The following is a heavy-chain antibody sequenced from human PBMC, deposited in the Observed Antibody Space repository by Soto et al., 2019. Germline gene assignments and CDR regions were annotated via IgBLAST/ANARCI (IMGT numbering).Heavy chain of an antibody. CDR3: AKEGVNIVVVPAAIPQGYYDY. CDR1: GFTFSSYA. J-gene: IGHJ4*02. CDR2: ISGSGGST. V-gene: IGHV3-23*01. Sequence: GGSLRLSCASSGFTFSSYAMSWVRQAPGKGLEWVSAISGSGGSTYYADSAKGRFTISRDNSKNTLYLQMNSLRAEDTAVYYCAKEGVNIVVVPAAIPQGYYDYWGQGTLVTVSS. D-gene: IGHD2-2*01.